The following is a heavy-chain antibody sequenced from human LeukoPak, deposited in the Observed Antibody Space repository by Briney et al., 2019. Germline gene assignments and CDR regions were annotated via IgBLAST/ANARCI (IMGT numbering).Heavy chain of an antibody. CDR2: IASRPAGGAT. CDR1: GFSFTTHW. CDR3: TTEGQQMESSGFDY. V-gene: IGHV3-15*04. Sequence: GGSLRLSCAASGFSFTTHWMNWVRQAPGEGLEWVGRIASRPAGGATDYADSVRGRFSISRDDSKNTLYLQMNSLKTEDTAVYYCTTEGQQMESSGFDYWGQGTPVTVSS. D-gene: IGHD3-10*01. J-gene: IGHJ4*02.